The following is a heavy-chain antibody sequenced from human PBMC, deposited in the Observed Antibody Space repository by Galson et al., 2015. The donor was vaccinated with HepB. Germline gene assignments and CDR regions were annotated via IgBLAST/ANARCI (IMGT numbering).Heavy chain of an antibody. CDR3: AELPGVGGSHSDY. CDR1: GFAFSSYT. V-gene: IGHV3-23*01. J-gene: IGHJ4*02. D-gene: IGHD1-26*01. CDR2: LSGDGDNT. Sequence: SLRLSCAASGFAFSSYTMSWVRLAPGKGLEWVSGLSGDGDNTYYADSVKGRCTISRDNSKNTLYLQMNSLRAEDTALYYCAELPGVGGSHSDYWGQGTLVTVSS.